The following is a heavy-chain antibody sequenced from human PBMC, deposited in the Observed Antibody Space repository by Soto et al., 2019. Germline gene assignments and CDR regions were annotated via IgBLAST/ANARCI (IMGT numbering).Heavy chain of an antibody. J-gene: IGHJ4*02. D-gene: IGHD1-1*01. CDR3: ARYLREEPLRLDC. Sequence: QVPLVESGGGVVQPGRSLRLSCAASGFTFSTYGMHWVRQAPGKGLEWVAVIWYDGSNEYYADSVKGRFTISRDNSKTTLYLQMNSLRAEDTAVYYCARYLREEPLRLDCWGQETLVTVSS. CDR2: IWYDGSNE. V-gene: IGHV3-33*01. CDR1: GFTFSTYG.